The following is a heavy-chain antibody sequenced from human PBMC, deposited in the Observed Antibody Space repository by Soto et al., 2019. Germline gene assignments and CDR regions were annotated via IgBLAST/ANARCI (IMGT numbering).Heavy chain of an antibody. Sequence: PSETLSLTCTVPGGSFKSGSYSWSWIRQPPGKGLEWIGYVYHTGRTSYTPSLKSRVSISMDTSKNQFSLNLDSVSAADTAVYFCARDFAYFDSWGQGTLVTVSS. CDR1: GGSFKSGSYS. J-gene: IGHJ4*02. D-gene: IGHD3-3*01. CDR2: VYHTGRT. CDR3: ARDFAYFDS. V-gene: IGHV4-61*01.